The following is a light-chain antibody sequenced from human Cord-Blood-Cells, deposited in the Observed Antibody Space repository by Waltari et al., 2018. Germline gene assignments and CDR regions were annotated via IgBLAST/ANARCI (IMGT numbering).Light chain of an antibody. CDR1: QSISSY. J-gene: IGKJ1*01. CDR3: QQSYSIPWT. V-gene: IGKV1-39*01. Sequence: DIQMTQSPSSLYASVGDRVTITCRASQSISSYLNWYQQKPGKAPKLLIYAASSLQSGVPSRFSGSGSGTDFTLTISSLQPEDFATYYCQQSYSIPWTFGQGTKVEIK. CDR2: AAS.